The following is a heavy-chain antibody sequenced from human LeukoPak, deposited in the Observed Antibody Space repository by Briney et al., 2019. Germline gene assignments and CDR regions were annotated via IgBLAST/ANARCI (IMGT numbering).Heavy chain of an antibody. D-gene: IGHD6-19*01. CDR3: AYSDWAVAGFFDY. V-gene: IGHV1-18*01. CDR1: GYTFTSYG. J-gene: IGHJ4*02. Sequence: GASVTVSCKASGYTFTSYGIGWVRQPPGQGLEWVGWISAYNGNTNCTQTIQGRVTMTTDTSTSTAYMELRSLRSDDTAVYYCAYSDWAVAGFFDYWGQGTLVTVSS. CDR2: ISAYNGNT.